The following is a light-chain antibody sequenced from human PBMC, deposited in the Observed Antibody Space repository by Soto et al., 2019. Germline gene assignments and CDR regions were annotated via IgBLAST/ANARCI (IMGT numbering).Light chain of an antibody. CDR1: HRVSRS. CDR3: QQYNEWPPYG. J-gene: IGKJ2*03. Sequence: DSVLRPGPAIRALSSVERGILSCSVSHRVSRSLACYQQYPGPAPRLLIYDASNRATGTPASFSGSGSGTEFTLTTSSLQSAEFAFYYCQQYNEWPPYGFGQGTKVDI. CDR2: DAS. V-gene: IGKV3-11*01.